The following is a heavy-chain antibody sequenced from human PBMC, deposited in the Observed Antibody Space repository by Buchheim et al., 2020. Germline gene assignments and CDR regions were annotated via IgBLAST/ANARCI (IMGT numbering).Heavy chain of an antibody. Sequence: EVQLVESGGGSVQPGGSLRLSCAASGFTFSSYSMNWVRQAPGKGLEWVSYISSSSSTIYYADSVKGRFTISRDNAKNSLYLQMNSLRAEDTAVYYCARDFRCSSTSCYRGFDYWGQGTL. D-gene: IGHD2-2*02. J-gene: IGHJ4*02. V-gene: IGHV3-48*01. CDR1: GFTFSSYS. CDR3: ARDFRCSSTSCYRGFDY. CDR2: ISSSSSTI.